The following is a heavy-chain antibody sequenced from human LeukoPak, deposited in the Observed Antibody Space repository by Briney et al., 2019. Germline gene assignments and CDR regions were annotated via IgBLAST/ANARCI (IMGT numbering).Heavy chain of an antibody. CDR3: ARQDSSSWLENWFDP. V-gene: IGHV4-39*01. J-gene: IGHJ5*02. CDR1: GGSISSSSYY. D-gene: IGHD6-13*01. CDR2: IYYSGST. Sequence: SATLSLTCTVSGGSISSSSYYWGWIRQPPGKGLEWIGSIYYSGSTYYNPSLKSRVTISVDTSKNQFSLKLSSVTAADTAVYYCARQDSSSWLENWFDPWGQGTLVTVSS.